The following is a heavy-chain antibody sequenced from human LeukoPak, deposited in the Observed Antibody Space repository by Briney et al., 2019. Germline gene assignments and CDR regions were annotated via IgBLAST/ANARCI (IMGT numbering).Heavy chain of an antibody. CDR3: ARATYYYDSRYYFDY. CDR1: GYSISSGYY. J-gene: IGHJ4*02. CDR2: IYHSGST. Sequence: PSETLSLTCGVSGYSISSGYYWGWIRQPPGKGLEWIGSIYHSGSTYYNPSLKSRVTISVDTSKNQFSLKLSSVTAADTAVYYCARATYYYDSRYYFDYWGQGTLVTVSS. D-gene: IGHD3-22*01. V-gene: IGHV4-38-2*01.